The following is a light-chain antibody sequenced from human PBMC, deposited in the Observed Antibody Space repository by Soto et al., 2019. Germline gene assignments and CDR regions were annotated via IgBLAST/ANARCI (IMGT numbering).Light chain of an antibody. J-gene: IGLJ3*02. V-gene: IGLV2-14*01. CDR1: SSDIGGYNY. CDR2: EVS. CDR3: NSYTRTSTWV. Sequence: QSALTQPASVSGSPGQSITISCTGTSSDIGGYNYVSWYQQHPGKAPKLMIYEVSNRPLGVSNRFSGSKSGNTASLTISGLQAEDEADYYCNSYTRTSTWVFGGGTKLTVL.